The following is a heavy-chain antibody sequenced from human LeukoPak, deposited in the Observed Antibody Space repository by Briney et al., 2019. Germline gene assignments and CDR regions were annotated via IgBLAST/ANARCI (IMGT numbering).Heavy chain of an antibody. CDR3: ASDKRNYYGSGRLGAFDI. CDR2: ISYDGSNK. J-gene: IGHJ3*02. D-gene: IGHD3-10*01. CDR1: GFTFSSYA. Sequence: GGSLRLSCAASGFTFSSYAMHWVRQAPGKGLEWVAVISYDGSNKYYADSVKGRFTISRDNSKNTLYLQMNSLRAEDTAVYYCASDKRNYYGSGRLGAFDIWGQGTMVTVSS. V-gene: IGHV3-30*04.